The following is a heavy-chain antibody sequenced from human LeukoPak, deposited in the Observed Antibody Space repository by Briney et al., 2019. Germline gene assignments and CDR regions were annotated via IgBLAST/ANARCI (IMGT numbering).Heavy chain of an antibody. Sequence: GASVKVSCKASGYTFTGYYMHWVRQAPGQGLEWMGWINPNSGGTNYAQKFQGRVTMTRDTSISTAHMELSRLRSDDTAVYYCARMHIYSSGWHRGGRHFDYWGQGTLVTVSS. CDR3: ARMHIYSSGWHRGGRHFDY. V-gene: IGHV1-2*02. CDR2: INPNSGGT. J-gene: IGHJ4*02. D-gene: IGHD6-19*01. CDR1: GYTFTGYY.